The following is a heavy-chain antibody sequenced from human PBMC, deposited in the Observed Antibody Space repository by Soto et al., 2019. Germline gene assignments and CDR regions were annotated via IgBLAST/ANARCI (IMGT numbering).Heavy chain of an antibody. CDR1: GYTFTSYD. CDR3: STQKVDASDY. V-gene: IGHV1-8*01. CDR2: MNPNSGNT. D-gene: IGHD2-15*01. Sequence: QVQLVQSGAEVKKPGASVKVSCKASGYTFTSYDINWVRQATGQGLEWMGWMNPNSGNTDYAQKLQGRVTMTRNTSISTAYMELSSMRSDDTAVYYCSTQKVDASDYWGQGTLVTVSS. J-gene: IGHJ4*02.